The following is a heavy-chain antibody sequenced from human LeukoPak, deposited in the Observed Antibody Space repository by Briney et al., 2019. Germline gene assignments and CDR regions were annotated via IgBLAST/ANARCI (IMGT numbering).Heavy chain of an antibody. V-gene: IGHV3-23*01. D-gene: IGHD3-10*01. CDR3: AGRLGAWSRLRETYFDY. Sequence: GGSLRLSCAASGFTFSSYAMSWVRQAPGKGLEWVSAISGSGGSTYYADSVKGRFTIPRDNSKNTLYLQMNSLRAEDTAVYYCAGRLGAWSRLRETYFDYWGREPWSPSPQ. CDR1: GFTFSSYA. CDR2: ISGSGGST. J-gene: IGHJ4*02.